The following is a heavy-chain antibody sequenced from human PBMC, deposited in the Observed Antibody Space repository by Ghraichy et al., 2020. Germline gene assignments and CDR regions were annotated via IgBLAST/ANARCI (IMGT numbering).Heavy chain of an antibody. CDR3: ARNQWLADDAFDY. D-gene: IGHD6-19*01. CDR2: IHSSGNP. J-gene: IGHJ3*01. CDR1: GGSISSGPYY. V-gene: IGHV4-61*02. Sequence: SETLSLTCTVSGGSISSGPYYWSWIRQPAGKGLDWMGRIHSSGNPNYNPSLQSRVSISVDTSKNQFSLRLTSLTAADTAVYYCARNQWLADDAFDYWGQGTKVTVSS.